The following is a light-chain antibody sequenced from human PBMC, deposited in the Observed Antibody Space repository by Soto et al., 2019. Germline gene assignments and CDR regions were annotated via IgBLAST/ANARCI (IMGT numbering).Light chain of an antibody. V-gene: IGKV1-5*03. CDR1: QSISSW. CDR2: KAS. Sequence: DIQMTQSPSTLSASVGDRVTITCRASQSISSWLAWYQQKPGKAPKLLIYKASNLESGVPSRFSGSGSGTEFTLTISSLQPDDFATYYYQQYNSHSHTLGGGTNVDLK. CDR3: QQYNSHSHT. J-gene: IGKJ4*01.